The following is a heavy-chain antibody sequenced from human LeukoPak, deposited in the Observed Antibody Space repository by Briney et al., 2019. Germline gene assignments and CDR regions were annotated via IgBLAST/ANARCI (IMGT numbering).Heavy chain of an antibody. Sequence: ASVKVSCKASGYTFTGYYMHWVRRAPGQGLEWMGWINPNSGGTNYAQKFQGRVTMTRDTSISTAYMELSRLRSDDTAVYYCARARYYGSGSYYLNFDYWGQGTLVTVSS. J-gene: IGHJ4*02. CDR1: GYTFTGYY. V-gene: IGHV1-2*02. CDR2: INPNSGGT. D-gene: IGHD3-10*01. CDR3: ARARYYGSGSYYLNFDY.